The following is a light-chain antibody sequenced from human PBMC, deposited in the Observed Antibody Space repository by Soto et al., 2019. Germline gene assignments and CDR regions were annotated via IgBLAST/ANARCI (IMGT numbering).Light chain of an antibody. CDR3: QQSFRLPLT. CDR1: QNIRNF. J-gene: IGKJ4*01. V-gene: IGKV1-39*01. Sequence: DIQLTQSPSSLSASVGDSITITCRTGQNIRNFLSWYQLKPGKAPKLLIHTASSLQSAVPSRFSGSGSGTDFTLTISSLQPEDFATYYCQQSFRLPLTFGGGTKVDTK. CDR2: TAS.